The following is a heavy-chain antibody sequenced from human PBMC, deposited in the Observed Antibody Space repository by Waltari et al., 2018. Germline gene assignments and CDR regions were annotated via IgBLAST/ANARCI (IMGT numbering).Heavy chain of an antibody. CDR2: IYYSGST. CDR1: GGSISSHY. Sequence: QVQLQESGPGLVKPSETLSLTCTVSGGSISSHYWSWIRQPPGKGLEWIGYIYYSGSTHYNPSLKSRVTISVDTSKNQFSLKLSSVTAADTAVYYCAREIAVGWDDGMDVWGQGTTVTVSS. CDR3: AREIAVGWDDGMDV. J-gene: IGHJ6*02. D-gene: IGHD6-19*01. V-gene: IGHV4-59*11.